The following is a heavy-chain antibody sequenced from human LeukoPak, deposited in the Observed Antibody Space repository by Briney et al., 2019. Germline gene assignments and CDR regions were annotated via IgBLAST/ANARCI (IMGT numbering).Heavy chain of an antibody. CDR3: AKDSFGVPFDY. J-gene: IGHJ4*02. CDR2: ISGSGGST. Sequence: GGTLRLSCAASGFTFSSYAMSWVRQAPGKVLEWVSAISGSGGSTYYADSVKGRFTISRDNSKNTLYLQMNSLRAEDAAVYYCAKDSFGVPFDYWGQGTLVTVSS. D-gene: IGHD2-15*01. CDR1: GFTFSSYA. V-gene: IGHV3-23*01.